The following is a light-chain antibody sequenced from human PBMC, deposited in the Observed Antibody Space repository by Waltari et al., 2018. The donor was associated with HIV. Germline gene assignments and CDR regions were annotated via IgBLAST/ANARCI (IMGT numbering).Light chain of an antibody. V-gene: IGKV1-39*01. CDR2: SAT. J-gene: IGKJ3*01. CDR1: QTLGDY. Sequence: DIQLTQSPSPLSASVGARVTIPCRASQTLGDYVNWYQQKPGKPPKLLIYSATSLQPGVPSRFSGSGSGTDFALTISSLQPEDFAIYYCEQIYTFPLFTFGPGTKVDIK. CDR3: EQIYTFPLFT.